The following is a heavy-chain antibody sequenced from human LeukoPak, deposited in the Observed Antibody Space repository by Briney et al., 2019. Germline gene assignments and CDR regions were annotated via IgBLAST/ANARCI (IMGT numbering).Heavy chain of an antibody. CDR3: AKGRGYCTGGSCYSDY. V-gene: IGHV3-33*06. CDR2: IWYDGGNK. CDR1: GFIFSSYG. J-gene: IGHJ4*02. D-gene: IGHD2-15*01. Sequence: GGSLRLSCAASGFIFSSYGMHWVRQAPGKGLEWVAIIWYDGGNKYYADSVMGRFTISRDNSKNTLYLQMNSLRVEDTAIYYCAKGRGYCTGGSCYSDYWGQGTLVTVSS.